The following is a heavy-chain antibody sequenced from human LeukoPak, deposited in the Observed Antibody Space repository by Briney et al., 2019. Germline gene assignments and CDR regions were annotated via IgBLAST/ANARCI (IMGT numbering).Heavy chain of an antibody. CDR3: ARERTMVRGMSWFDP. CDR1: GGSISSHY. D-gene: IGHD3-10*01. J-gene: IGHJ5*02. CDR2: IYDSGST. Sequence: SETLSLTCTVSGGSISSHYWSWIRQPPGKGLEWIGYIYDSGSTNYNPSLKSRVTISADTSKNQFSLKLSSVTAADTAVYYCARERTMVRGMSWFDPWGQGTLVTVSS. V-gene: IGHV4-59*11.